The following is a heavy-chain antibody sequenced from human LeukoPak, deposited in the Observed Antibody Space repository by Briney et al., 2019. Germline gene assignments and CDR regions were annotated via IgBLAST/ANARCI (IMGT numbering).Heavy chain of an antibody. Sequence: PGGSLRLSCAASGFTFSSYGMSWVRQAPGKGLEWVANVKQDGSEKNYVDSVKGRFTISRDNAKSSLYLQMNSLRAEDTAVYYCASTQTFDYWGQGKLVTVSS. J-gene: IGHJ4*02. CDR2: VKQDGSEK. CDR3: ASTQTFDY. CDR1: GFTFSSYG. V-gene: IGHV3-7*01.